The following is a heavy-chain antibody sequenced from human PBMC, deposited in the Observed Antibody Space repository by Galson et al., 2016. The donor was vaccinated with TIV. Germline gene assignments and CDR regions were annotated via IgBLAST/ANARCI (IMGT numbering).Heavy chain of an antibody. CDR3: VRAPGYSGYSYGYFDS. J-gene: IGHJ4*02. V-gene: IGHV5-51*03. CDR1: GYSFTSNW. Sequence: QSGAEVTKPGESLKISCKLSGYSFTSNWIGWVRQVPGKGLEWMGLMYPADSDTIYSPSFQGQVIMSADESVSTAYLQWRSLKASDSAMYYCVRAPGYSGYSYGYFDSWGQGTLVIVSS. D-gene: IGHD5-18*01. CDR2: MYPADSDT.